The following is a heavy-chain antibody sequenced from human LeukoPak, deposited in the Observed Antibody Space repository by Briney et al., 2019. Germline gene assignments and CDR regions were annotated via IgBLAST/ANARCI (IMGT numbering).Heavy chain of an antibody. CDR3: VRDPSGPGFAFDS. V-gene: IGHV3-33*01. J-gene: IGHJ4*02. CDR1: GFIFSNDA. Sequence: RSLRLSCAASGFIFSNDAMHWVRQAPGKGLEWVAFIWFDGSNKHYADSVKGRFTISRDNSEDTLYLQMNSLRAEDTAVYYCVRDPSGPGFAFDSWGQGALVTVSS. D-gene: IGHD1-1*01. CDR2: IWFDGSNK.